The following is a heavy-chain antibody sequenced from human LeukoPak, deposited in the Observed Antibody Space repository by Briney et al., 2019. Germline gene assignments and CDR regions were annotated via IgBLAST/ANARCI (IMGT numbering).Heavy chain of an antibody. CDR1: GGSFSGYY. J-gene: IGHJ4*02. D-gene: IGHD3-22*01. CDR3: ARRDHYDSSGYWRPHFDY. V-gene: IGHV4-34*01. CDR2: INHSGST. Sequence: PSETLSLTCAVYGGSFSGYYWSWIRQPPGKGLEWIGEINHSGSTNYNPSLKSRVTISVDTSKNQFSLKLSSVTAADTAVYYCARRDHYDSSGYWRPHFDYWGQGTLVTVSS.